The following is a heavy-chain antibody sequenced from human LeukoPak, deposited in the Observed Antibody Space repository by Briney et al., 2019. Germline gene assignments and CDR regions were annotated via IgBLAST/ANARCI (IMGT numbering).Heavy chain of an antibody. D-gene: IGHD2-2*02. J-gene: IGHJ4*02. CDR3: ARGPGYICSSTSCYTPTGY. CDR1: GYTFTGDY. Sequence: ASVKVSCKASGYTFTGDYMHWVRQAPGQGLEWMGWINPNGGGTNYAQKFQGRVTMTRDTSISTAYMELSRLRSDDTAVYYCARGPGYICSSTSCYTPTGYWGQGTLVTVSS. CDR2: INPNGGGT. V-gene: IGHV1-2*02.